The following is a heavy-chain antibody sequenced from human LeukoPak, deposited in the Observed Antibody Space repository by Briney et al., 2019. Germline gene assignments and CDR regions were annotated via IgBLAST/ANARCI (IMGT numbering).Heavy chain of an antibody. CDR3: AVSFEVPRIPAFYH. CDR2: IVPKSGDT. J-gene: IGHJ4*02. D-gene: IGHD3-3*01. CDR1: GYTFTDHH. V-gene: IGHV1-2*02. Sequence: ASVKASCKPSGYTFTDHHIQWMRQVPGQGLEWGGWIVPKSGDTEYAETLQGRGTMTRDTSINTVFMELSSRGTDDTATYYCAVSFEVPRIPAFYHWGQGTLVTVSS.